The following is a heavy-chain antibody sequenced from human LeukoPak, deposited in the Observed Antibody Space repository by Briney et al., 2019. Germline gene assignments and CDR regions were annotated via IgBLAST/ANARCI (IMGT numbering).Heavy chain of an antibody. CDR1: GDSISSSAS. J-gene: IGHJ5*02. D-gene: IGHD1-26*01. CDR2: TYYRPKWSN. Sequence: SQTLSLTCAISGDSISSSASWNWIRQSPSRGLEWLGRTYYRPKWSNDYAESVKGRITINPDTSKNQFSLQLNSVTPEDTAVYYCARDPNSSYEWGPFDPWGQGTLVTVSS. CDR3: ARDPNSSYEWGPFDP. V-gene: IGHV6-1*01.